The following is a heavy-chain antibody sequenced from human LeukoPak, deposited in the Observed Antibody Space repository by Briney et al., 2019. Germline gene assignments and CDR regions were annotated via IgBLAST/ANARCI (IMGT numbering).Heavy chain of an antibody. V-gene: IGHV3-7*01. CDR2: IKQDGSEK. CDR1: GFTFSSYW. Sequence: GGSLRLSCAASGFTFSSYWMSWVRQAPGKGLEWVANIKQDGSEKYYVDSVKGRFTISRDNAKNSLYLQMNSLRAEDTAVYYCARDESYYDFWSGYHPHYYYHGMDVWGQGTTVTVSS. J-gene: IGHJ6*02. CDR3: ARDESYYDFWSGYHPHYYYHGMDV. D-gene: IGHD3-3*01.